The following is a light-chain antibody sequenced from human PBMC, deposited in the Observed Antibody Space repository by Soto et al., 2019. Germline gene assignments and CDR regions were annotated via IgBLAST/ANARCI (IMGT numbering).Light chain of an antibody. Sequence: EGVLTQSPDTLSLSPGERATLCCRSSHNFCSTYLAWYQQKRGQAPRFLIYGASSRATGIPDRFSGSGSGTDFTLTISRLEPEDFAVYYCQQYGRSPTTFGQGTKVDI. CDR1: HNFCSTY. CDR3: QQYGRSPTT. V-gene: IGKV3-20*01. J-gene: IGKJ1*01. CDR2: GAS.